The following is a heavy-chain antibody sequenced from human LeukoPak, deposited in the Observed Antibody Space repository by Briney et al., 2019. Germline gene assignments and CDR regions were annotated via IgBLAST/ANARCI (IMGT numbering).Heavy chain of an antibody. CDR2: INQDGGET. J-gene: IGHJ5*02. Sequence: GGSLRLSCAASGFTFSNSWMTWVRQARGKGLGWVANINQDGGETYYVDSVKGRFTISRDNAKNSLYLQMNSLRVEDTAVYYCAKTPYGSGWTNWFDPWGQGTLVTVSS. D-gene: IGHD6-19*01. V-gene: IGHV3-7*05. CDR1: GFTFSNSW. CDR3: AKTPYGSGWTNWFDP.